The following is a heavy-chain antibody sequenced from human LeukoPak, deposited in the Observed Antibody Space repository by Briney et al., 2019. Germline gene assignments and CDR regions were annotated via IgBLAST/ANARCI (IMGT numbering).Heavy chain of an antibody. CDR2: IYYGGST. V-gene: IGHV4-59*08. Sequence: PSETLSLTCTVSGDSISSFYWSWIRQPPGKGLEWIGYIYYGGSTTYNPSLKSRVTMSLDTSKSQFSLKLSSVTAADTAVYYCARSGRQLLYYVDYWGLGTLVTVSS. CDR1: GDSISSFY. J-gene: IGHJ4*02. CDR3: ARSGRQLLYYVDY. D-gene: IGHD5-24*01.